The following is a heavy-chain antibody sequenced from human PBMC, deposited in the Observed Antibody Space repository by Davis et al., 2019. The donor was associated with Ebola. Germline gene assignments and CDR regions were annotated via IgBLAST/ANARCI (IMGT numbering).Heavy chain of an antibody. CDR1: GFTFSSYW. Sequence: PGGSLRLSCAASGFTFSSYWMSWVRQAPGKGLEWVANIKQDGSEKYYVDSVKGRFTISRDNAKNSLYLQMNSLRAEDTAVYYCARVGLRFLEWLSFDYWGQGTLVTVSS. V-gene: IGHV3-7*03. CDR3: ARVGLRFLEWLSFDY. J-gene: IGHJ4*02. CDR2: IKQDGSEK. D-gene: IGHD3-3*01.